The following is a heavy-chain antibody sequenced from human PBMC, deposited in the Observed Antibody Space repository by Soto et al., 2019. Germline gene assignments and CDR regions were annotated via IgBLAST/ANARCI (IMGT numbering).Heavy chain of an antibody. D-gene: IGHD1-1*01. Sequence: SETLSLTCAVSGYSISSGYYWGWIRQPPGKGLEWIGSIYHSGSTYYNPSLKSRVTISVDTSKNQFSLKLSSVTAADTAVYYCARAGLDISNDAFDIWGQGTMVTVSS. CDR2: IYHSGST. CDR1: GYSISSGYY. CDR3: ARAGLDISNDAFDI. V-gene: IGHV4-38-2*01. J-gene: IGHJ3*02.